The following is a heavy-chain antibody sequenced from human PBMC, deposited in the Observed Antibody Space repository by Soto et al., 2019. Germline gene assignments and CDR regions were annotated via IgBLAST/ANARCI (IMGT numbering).Heavy chain of an antibody. Sequence: SETLSLTCTFSGGSISSGNYYLSWIRQPPGKGLEWIGFMSYSGSTSYNASLKSRVTISVDTSKSQFSLNLSFVTAADTAVYYCARDSNAFWSGYYPYNWFDPWGQGTLVTSPQ. D-gene: IGHD3-3*01. J-gene: IGHJ5*02. CDR2: MSYSGST. CDR3: ARDSNAFWSGYYPYNWFDP. V-gene: IGHV4-30-4*01. CDR1: GGSISSGNYY.